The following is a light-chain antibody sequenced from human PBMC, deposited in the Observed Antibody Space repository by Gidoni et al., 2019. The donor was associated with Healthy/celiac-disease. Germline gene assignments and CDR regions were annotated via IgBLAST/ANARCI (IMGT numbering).Light chain of an antibody. CDR2: GAS. J-gene: IGKJ4*01. CDR1: QSVSSSY. Sequence: EIVLTQSPGTLSLSPGDSATLSCRASQSVSSSYLAWYQQKPGQAPRLLIYGASSRATGIPDRFSGSGSGTDFTLTISRLEPEDFAVYYCQQYGSSFGGGTKVEIK. V-gene: IGKV3-20*01. CDR3: QQYGSS.